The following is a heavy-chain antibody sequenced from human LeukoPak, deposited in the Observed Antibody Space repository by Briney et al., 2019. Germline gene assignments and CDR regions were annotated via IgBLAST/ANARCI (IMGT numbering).Heavy chain of an antibody. Sequence: PGGSLRLSCAASGFTVSSNYMSWVRQAPGKGLEWVSVIYSGGNTYYADSVKGRFTISRDNSKNTLYLQMTSLRAEDTAVYYRARADYYDSSGYNDYWGQGTLVTVSS. CDR1: GFTVSSNY. J-gene: IGHJ4*02. CDR3: ARADYYDSSGYNDY. CDR2: IYSGGNT. D-gene: IGHD3-22*01. V-gene: IGHV3-53*01.